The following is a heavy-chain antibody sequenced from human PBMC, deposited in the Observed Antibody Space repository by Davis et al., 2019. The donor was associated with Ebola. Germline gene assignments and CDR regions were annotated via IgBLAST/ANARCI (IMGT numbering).Heavy chain of an antibody. CDR1: GFTFDDYA. D-gene: IGHD1-26*01. CDR2: ISWNSGSI. Sequence: PGGSLRLSCAASGFTFDDYAMHWVRQAPGKGLEWVSGISWNSGSIGYADSVKGRFTISRDNAKNSLYLQMNSLRAEDMVLYYCAKGEVSVVGATTAFDIWGQGTMVTVSS. J-gene: IGHJ3*02. CDR3: AKGEVSVVGATTAFDI. V-gene: IGHV3-9*03.